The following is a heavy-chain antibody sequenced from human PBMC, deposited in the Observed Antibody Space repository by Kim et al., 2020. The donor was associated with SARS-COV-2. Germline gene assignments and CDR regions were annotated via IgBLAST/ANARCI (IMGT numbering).Heavy chain of an antibody. J-gene: IGHJ4*02. V-gene: IGHV7-4-1*02. CDR1: GYAFTSYA. Sequence: ASVKVSCKAFGYAFTSYAMNWVRQAPGQGLEWMGWINTKTGTPTFAPDFTGRFVISLDTSVRTAYLQISSLKTDDTAVYYCASGDPRDYWGQGTLVTVSS. CDR2: INTKTGTP. CDR3: ASGDPRDY.